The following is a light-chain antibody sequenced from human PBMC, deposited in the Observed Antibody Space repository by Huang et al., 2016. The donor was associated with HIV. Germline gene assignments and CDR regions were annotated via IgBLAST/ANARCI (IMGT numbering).Light chain of an antibody. CDR3: QHRSSWPLT. CDR1: QSVSSY. V-gene: IGKV3-11*01. Sequence: EIVLTQSPATLSLSPGERATLSCRASQSVSSYLAWYQQKPGQAPRLLISDASNRATGIPARFSGSGSGTDFTLTISNLEPEDFAVYYCQHRSSWPLTFGGGAKVEIK. CDR2: DAS. J-gene: IGKJ4*01.